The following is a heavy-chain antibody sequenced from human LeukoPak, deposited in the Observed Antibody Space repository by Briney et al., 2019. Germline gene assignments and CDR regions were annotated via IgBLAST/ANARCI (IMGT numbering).Heavy chain of an antibody. J-gene: IGHJ4*02. D-gene: IGHD2-15*01. CDR2: IKQDGSDK. CDR3: ARKMVVGSYFDY. V-gene: IGHV3-7*03. Sequence: GVLRLSCAASGFTFSSYWMSWVRQAPGKGLEWVANIKQDGSDKYYVDSVKGRFTISRDNAKNSLYLQINGLRAEDTAVYYCARKMVVGSYFDYWGQGTPVTVSS. CDR1: GFTFSSYW.